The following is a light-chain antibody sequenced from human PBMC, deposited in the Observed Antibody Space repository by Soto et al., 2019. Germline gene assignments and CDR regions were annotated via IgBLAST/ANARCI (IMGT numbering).Light chain of an antibody. CDR3: SSNTGSSTLV. Sequence: QSALTQPASVSGSPGQSITISCTGTSSDVCGYNYVSWYQQHPDKAPKLIIYEVSNRPSGVSNRFSGSKSGNTASLTISGLKAEDEDDYYCSSNTGSSTLVFGEGTKLTVL. J-gene: IGLJ2*01. V-gene: IGLV2-14*01. CDR2: EVS. CDR1: SSDVCGYNY.